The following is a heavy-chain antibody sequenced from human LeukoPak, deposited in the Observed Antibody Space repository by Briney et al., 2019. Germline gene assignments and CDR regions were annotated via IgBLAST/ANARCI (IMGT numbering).Heavy chain of an antibody. CDR1: GFTFKNSW. Sequence: PGGSLRLSCAASGFTFKNSWMSWVRQAPGKGLQWVANINQDGGEKYYVDSVKGRFTISRDDAKTSVYLQMNSLRAEDAAVYYCEREPNYSSGWPLDSWGQGTLVTVSS. CDR3: EREPNYSSGWPLDS. CDR2: INQDGGEK. J-gene: IGHJ4*02. V-gene: IGHV3-7*01. D-gene: IGHD6-19*01.